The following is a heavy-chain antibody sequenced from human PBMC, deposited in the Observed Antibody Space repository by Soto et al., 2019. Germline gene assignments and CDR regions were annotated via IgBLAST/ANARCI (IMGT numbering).Heavy chain of an antibody. J-gene: IGHJ4*02. CDR1: GFTFSSYG. D-gene: IGHD6-13*01. CDR2: ISYDGSNK. Sequence: PGGSLRLSCAASGFTFSSYGMHWVRQAPGKGLEWVAVISYDGSNKYYADSVKGRFTISRDNSKNTLYLQMNSLRAEDTAVYYCASASLPYSSPSAFDYWGQGT. V-gene: IGHV3-30*03. CDR3: ASASLPYSSPSAFDY.